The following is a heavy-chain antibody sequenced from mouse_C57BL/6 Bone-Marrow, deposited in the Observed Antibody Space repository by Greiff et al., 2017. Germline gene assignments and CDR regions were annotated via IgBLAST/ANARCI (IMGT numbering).Heavy chain of an antibody. Sequence: QVQLQQSGAELVRPGTSVKVSCKASGYAFTNYLIEWVKQRPGQGLEWIGVINPGSGGTNYNEKFKGKATLTADKSSCTAYMQLSSLTSEDSAVYFCARGYGSRFAYWGRGTLVTVSA. CDR3: ARGYGSRFAY. CDR2: INPGSGGT. V-gene: IGHV1-54*01. CDR1: GYAFTNYL. J-gene: IGHJ3*01. D-gene: IGHD1-1*01.